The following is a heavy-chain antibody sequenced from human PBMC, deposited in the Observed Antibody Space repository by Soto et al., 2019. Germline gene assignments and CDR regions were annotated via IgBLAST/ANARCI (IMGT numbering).Heavy chain of an antibody. D-gene: IGHD3-3*01. CDR3: ARVGDDFWSGYFDY. J-gene: IGHJ4*02. Sequence: SETLSLTCTVSGGSISSYYWSWIRQPPGKGLEWIGYIYYSGSTNYNPSLKSRVTISVDTSKNQFYLKLSSVTAADTAVYYCARVGDDFWSGYFDYWGQGTLVTVSS. CDR1: GGSISSYY. V-gene: IGHV4-59*08. CDR2: IYYSGST.